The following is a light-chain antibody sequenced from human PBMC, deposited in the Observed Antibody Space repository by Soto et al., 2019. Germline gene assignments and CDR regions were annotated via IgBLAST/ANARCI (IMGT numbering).Light chain of an antibody. Sequence: QSFLTQPASVSGSPGQSITISCTGTSSDVGAYNHVSWYQLHPGKAPKLMIYDVNNRPSGVSNRFSGSKSGNTASLTISGLQAEDEADYYCISYTTRSIVVFGGGTKLTVL. CDR3: ISYTTRSIVV. V-gene: IGLV2-14*03. CDR1: SSDVGAYNH. CDR2: DVN. J-gene: IGLJ2*01.